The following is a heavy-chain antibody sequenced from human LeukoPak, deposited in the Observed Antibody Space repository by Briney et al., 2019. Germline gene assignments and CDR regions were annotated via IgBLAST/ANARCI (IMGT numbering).Heavy chain of an antibody. V-gene: IGHV1-46*01. CDR3: ARAGWSSVKFDP. CDR2: INPSGGST. J-gene: IGHJ5*02. D-gene: IGHD2-15*01. Sequence: LEGMGIINPSGGSTSYPQKFQRSVTMTRDTSTRTVYMELSSLRSEDTAVYYCARAGWSSVKFDPWGQGTLVTVSS.